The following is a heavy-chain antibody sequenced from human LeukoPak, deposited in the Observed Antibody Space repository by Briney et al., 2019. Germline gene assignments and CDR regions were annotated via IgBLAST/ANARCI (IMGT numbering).Heavy chain of an antibody. Sequence: GGSLRLSCAASGFTVSSNYMSWVRQAPGKGLEWVSVIYSGGSTYYADSVKGRFTISRDNSKNTLYLQMNSLRAEDTAVYYCARDQLGSANGMDVWGQGTTVTVSS. D-gene: IGHD3-10*01. CDR2: IYSGGST. J-gene: IGHJ6*02. CDR1: GFTVSSNY. CDR3: ARDQLGSANGMDV. V-gene: IGHV3-66*01.